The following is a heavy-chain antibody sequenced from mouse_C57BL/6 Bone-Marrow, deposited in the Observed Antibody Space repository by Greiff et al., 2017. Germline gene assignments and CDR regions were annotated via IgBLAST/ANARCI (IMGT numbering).Heavy chain of an antibody. J-gene: IGHJ4*01. CDR2: INPNNGGT. CDR3: ARFGPLGGTSYFYAMDY. D-gene: IGHD1-1*01. CDR1: GYTFTDYY. Sequence: EVQLQQSGPELVKPGASVKISCKASGYTFTDYYMNWVKQSHGKSLEWIGDINPNNGGTSYNQKFKGKATLTVDKSSSTAYMELRSLTSEDSAVYYCARFGPLGGTSYFYAMDYWGQGTSVTVSS. V-gene: IGHV1-26*01.